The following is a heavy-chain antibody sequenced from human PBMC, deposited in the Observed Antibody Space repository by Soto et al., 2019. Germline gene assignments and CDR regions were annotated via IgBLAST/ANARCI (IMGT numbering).Heavy chain of an antibody. CDR1: GFTFSNAW. D-gene: IGHD6-19*01. Sequence: GGSLRLSCAASGFTFSNAWMSWVRRAPGKGLEWVGRIKSKTDGGTTDYAAPVKGRFTISRDDSKNTLYLQMNSLKTEDTAVYYCTTDLGYSSGWYFDYWGQGTLVTVSS. CDR3: TTDLGYSSGWYFDY. V-gene: IGHV3-15*01. J-gene: IGHJ4*02. CDR2: IKSKTDGGTT.